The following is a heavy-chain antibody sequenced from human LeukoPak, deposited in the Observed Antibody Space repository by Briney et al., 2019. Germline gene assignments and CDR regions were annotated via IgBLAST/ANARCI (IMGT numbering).Heavy chain of an antibody. CDR1: GFNFSNYW. CDR3: ARALSHCLDY. J-gene: IGHJ4*02. CDR2: IKHDGSEK. Sequence: GGSLRLSCVVSGFNFSNYWMNWVRQAPGKGLEWVANIKHDGSEKYPVDSVKGRFSISRDNDKKSLYLQMNSLRAEDTAVYYCARALSHCLDYWGQGTLVTVSS. V-gene: IGHV3-7*01. D-gene: IGHD3-16*01.